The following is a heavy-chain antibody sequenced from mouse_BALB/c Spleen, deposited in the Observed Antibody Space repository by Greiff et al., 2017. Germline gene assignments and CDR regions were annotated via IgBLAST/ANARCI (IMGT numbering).Heavy chain of an antibody. CDR3: TRLCGNPYYFDY. CDR2: IYPSDSYT. D-gene: IGHD2-1*01. V-gene: IGHV1-69*02. J-gene: IGHJ2*01. Sequence: QVQLQQPGAELVRPGASVKLSCKASGYTFTSYWINWVKQRPGQGLEWIGNIYPSDSYTNYNQKFKDKATLTVDKSSSTAYMQLSSPTSEDSAVYYCTRLCGNPYYFDYWGQGTTLTVSS. CDR1: GYTFTSYW.